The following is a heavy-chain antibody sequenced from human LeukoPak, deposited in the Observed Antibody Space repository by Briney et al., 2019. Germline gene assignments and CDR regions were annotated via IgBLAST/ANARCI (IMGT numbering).Heavy chain of an antibody. D-gene: IGHD3-9*01. CDR3: ARLYDILTGYRWGEYYFDY. V-gene: IGHV5-51*01. CDR1: GYSFTSYW. J-gene: IGHJ4*02. Sequence: GESLKISCKGSGYSFTSYWIGWVRQMPGKGLEWMGIIYPGDSDTRYSPSFQGQVTISADKSISTAYLQWSSLKASDTAMYYCARLYDILTGYRWGEYYFDYWGQGTLVTDSS. CDR2: IYPGDSDT.